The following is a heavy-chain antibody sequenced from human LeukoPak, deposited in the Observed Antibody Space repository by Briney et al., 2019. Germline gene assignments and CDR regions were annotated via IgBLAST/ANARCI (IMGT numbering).Heavy chain of an antibody. D-gene: IGHD4-17*01. J-gene: IGHJ6*03. V-gene: IGHV1-8*01. Sequence: ASVQVSCKASGYTFTSYDINWVRQATGQGLEWMGWMNPNSGNTGYAQKFQGRVTMTRNTSISTAYMELSSLRSEDTAVYYCARLGLRSDYYYYYMDVWGKGTTVTVSS. CDR1: GYTFTSYD. CDR3: ARLGLRSDYYYYYMDV. CDR2: MNPNSGNT.